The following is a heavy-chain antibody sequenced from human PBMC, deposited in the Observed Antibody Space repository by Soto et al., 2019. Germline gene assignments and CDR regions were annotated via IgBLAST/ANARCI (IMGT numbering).Heavy chain of an antibody. CDR1: EGTVIRDW. CDR3: SGGVGDAF. V-gene: IGHV3-7*04. CDR2: TNQDGSEK. J-gene: IGHJ4*02. D-gene: IGHD1-26*01. Sequence: EVHLVESGGGLVQTGGSLRLSCAIFEGTVIRDWMNWVRQAPGKGLEWVAHTNQDGSEKYYVDSVKGRFTISRDNDKNSLYLKMNSLRAEATAMYYCSGGVGDAFWGQGTLVTVSS.